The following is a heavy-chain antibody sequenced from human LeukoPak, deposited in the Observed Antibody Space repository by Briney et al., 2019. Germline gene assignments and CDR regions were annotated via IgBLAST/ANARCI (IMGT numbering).Heavy chain of an antibody. Sequence: PSQTLSLTCTVSGGSISSGSYYWSWIRQPAWKGLEWIGEINHSGSANYNPSLKSRVTVSVDTSKNQFSLKLSSVTAADTAVYYCARGAYDFWSGWQKYYFDYWGQGTLVTVSS. V-gene: IGHV4-61*09. J-gene: IGHJ4*02. CDR2: INHSGSA. D-gene: IGHD3-3*01. CDR1: GGSISSGSYY. CDR3: ARGAYDFWSGWQKYYFDY.